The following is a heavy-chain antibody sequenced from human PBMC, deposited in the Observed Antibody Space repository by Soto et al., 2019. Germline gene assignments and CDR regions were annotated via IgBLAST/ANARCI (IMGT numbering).Heavy chain of an antibody. Sequence: SETLSLTCTVSGGSVSSGSYYWSWIRQLPGKGLEWIGYIYYSGSTNYNPSLKSRVTISVDTSKNQFSLKLSSVTAADTAVYYCARDFPTVTTAAYYYYYGMDVWGQGTTVTVSS. D-gene: IGHD4-17*01. CDR1: GGSVSSGSYY. CDR2: IYYSGST. V-gene: IGHV4-61*01. J-gene: IGHJ6*02. CDR3: ARDFPTVTTAAYYYYYGMDV.